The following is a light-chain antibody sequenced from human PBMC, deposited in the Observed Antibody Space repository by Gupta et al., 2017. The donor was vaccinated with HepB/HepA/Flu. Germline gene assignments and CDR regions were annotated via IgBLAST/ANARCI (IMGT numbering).Light chain of an antibody. CDR3: QQTNSFPLT. CDR1: QDISNW. V-gene: IGKV1-12*01. CDR2: AAS. Sequence: IQMTQSPSSVSASVGDRLTITCRASQDISNWLAWYQQKPGKAPNLLIYAASRLQSGVPSRFSGSGSRRDFTLTISNLQPEDFATYYCQQTNSFPLTFGGGTKVEIK. J-gene: IGKJ4*01.